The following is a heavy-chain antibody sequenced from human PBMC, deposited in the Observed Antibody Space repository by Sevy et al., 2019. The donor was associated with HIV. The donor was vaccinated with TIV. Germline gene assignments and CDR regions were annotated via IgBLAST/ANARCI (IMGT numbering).Heavy chain of an antibody. CDR3: ARSPPVVVVPGAPSWFDP. CDR1: DGSFSGYY. V-gene: IGHV4-34*01. CDR2: INESGIT. J-gene: IGHJ5*02. Sequence: ETLSLTCAVHDGSFSGYYWNWIRQLPGKGLEWIGEINESGITYYNPSLKSRATISVDTSKKQFSLKLNSVTAADTAVYFCARSPPVVVVPGAPSWFDPWGQGTLVTVSS. D-gene: IGHD2-2*01.